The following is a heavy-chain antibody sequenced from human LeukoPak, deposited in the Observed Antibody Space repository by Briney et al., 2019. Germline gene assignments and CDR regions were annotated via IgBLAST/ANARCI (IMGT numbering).Heavy chain of an antibody. CDR3: ARDDGSGWSYFDY. J-gene: IGHJ4*02. Sequence: GGSLSLSYAGSGFTFSTYDMHWVRQAPAKGLEWVAVISYDGSNKDFADSVKGRFTISRDNSKSMLYLQINGLRIEDRAVYYCARDDGSGWSYFDYWGQGTLVTVSS. D-gene: IGHD6-19*01. V-gene: IGHV3-30*03. CDR1: GFTFSTYD. CDR2: ISYDGSNK.